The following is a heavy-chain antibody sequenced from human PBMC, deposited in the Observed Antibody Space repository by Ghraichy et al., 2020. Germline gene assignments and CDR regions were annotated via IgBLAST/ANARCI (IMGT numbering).Heavy chain of an antibody. D-gene: IGHD6-19*01. CDR2: INSDGSST. J-gene: IGHJ3*02. CDR1: GFTFSSYW. V-gene: IGHV3-74*01. CDR3: ARYTSGRDAFDI. Sequence: GESLNISCAASGFTFSSYWMHWVRQAPGKWLVWVSRINSDGSSTSYADSVTGRFTISRDNAKNTLYLQMNSLRADDTAVYYCARYTSGRDAFDIWGQGTMVTVSS.